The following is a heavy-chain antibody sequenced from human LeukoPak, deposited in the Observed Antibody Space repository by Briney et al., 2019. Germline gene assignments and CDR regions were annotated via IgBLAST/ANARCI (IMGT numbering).Heavy chain of an antibody. D-gene: IGHD2-2*01. Sequence: ASVKVSCKASGYTFTSYYMHWVRQAPGQGLEWMGIINPSGGSTSYAQKFQGRVTMTRDTSISTAYMELSRLRSDDTAVYYCARENFPVRVVVPAAMNYWGQGTLVTVSS. V-gene: IGHV1-46*01. CDR2: INPSGGST. CDR1: GYTFTSYY. J-gene: IGHJ4*02. CDR3: ARENFPVRVVVPAAMNY.